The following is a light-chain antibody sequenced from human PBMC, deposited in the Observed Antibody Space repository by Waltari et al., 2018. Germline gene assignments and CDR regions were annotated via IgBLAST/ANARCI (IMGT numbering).Light chain of an antibody. Sequence: QTVVTQEPSLSVSPGGTVTLTCALSSGSLSSTSYATWYRQTPGQGSSTLGYQGKRRSVGGPDRFSGSVLGNKAALTITGAQADDESDYFCSVYMGSGVWVFGGGTKLTVL. CDR3: SVYMGSGVWV. J-gene: IGLJ3*02. V-gene: IGLV8-61*01. CDR2: QGK. CDR1: SGSLSSTSY.